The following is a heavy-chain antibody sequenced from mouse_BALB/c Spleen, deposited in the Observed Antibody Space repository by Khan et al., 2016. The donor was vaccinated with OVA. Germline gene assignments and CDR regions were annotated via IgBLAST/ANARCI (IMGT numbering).Heavy chain of an antibody. CDR2: INNLAYNI. CDR1: GFIFSDYG. CDR3: ARSWAMDY. Sequence: EVELVESGGGLVQPGGSRKLSCAASGFIFSDYGMAWVHQAPGKGPEWVAFINNLAYNIYYADTVTGRFTISRENAKNILYLEMTSLRSEDTAMYYCARSWAMDYWGQGTSVTVSS. V-gene: IGHV5-15*02. J-gene: IGHJ4*01.